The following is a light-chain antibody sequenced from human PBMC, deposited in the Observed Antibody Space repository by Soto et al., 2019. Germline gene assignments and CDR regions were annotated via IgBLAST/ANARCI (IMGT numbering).Light chain of an antibody. CDR3: QQYGSSPGR. V-gene: IGKV3-20*01. J-gene: IGKJ1*01. CDR1: QSVSSSY. Sequence: EIVLTQSPGTLSLSPGERATLSCRASQSVSSSYLAWYQQKPGQAPRRLIYGASSRATGIPDRFSGSGSGTDLTLTISRLEPEDFAVYYCQQYGSSPGRFGQGTKVEIK. CDR2: GAS.